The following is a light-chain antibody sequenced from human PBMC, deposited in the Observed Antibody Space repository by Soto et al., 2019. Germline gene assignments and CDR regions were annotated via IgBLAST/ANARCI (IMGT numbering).Light chain of an antibody. V-gene: IGLV2-14*03. J-gene: IGLJ2*01. CDR2: DVS. Sequence: QSALTQPASVSGSPGQSITISCTGTSSDVGGYNYVSWYQQHPDKAPKLMMYDVSNRPSGVSNRFSGSKSGNTASLTISGLQAEDEADYYCSSYRSSTHVVFGGGTQLTVL. CDR1: SSDVGGYNY. CDR3: SSYRSSTHVV.